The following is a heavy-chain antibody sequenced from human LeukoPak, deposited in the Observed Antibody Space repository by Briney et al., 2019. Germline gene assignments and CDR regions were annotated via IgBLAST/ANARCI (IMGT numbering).Heavy chain of an antibody. J-gene: IGHJ5*02. CDR1: GFTFSDYY. D-gene: IGHD6-19*01. Sequence: PGGSLRLSCAASGFTFSDYYMSWICQAPGKGLEWVSYISSSGSTIYYADSVKGRFTISRDNAKNSLYLQMNSLRAEDTAVYYCARDPSSGWYIGWFDPWGQGTLVTVSS. CDR2: ISSSGSTI. CDR3: ARDPSSGWYIGWFDP. V-gene: IGHV3-11*01.